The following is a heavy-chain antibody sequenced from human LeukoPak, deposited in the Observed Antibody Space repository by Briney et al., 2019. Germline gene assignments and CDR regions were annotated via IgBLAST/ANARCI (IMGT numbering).Heavy chain of an antibody. CDR3: ARESITMIVVVSAPHDAFDI. CDR2: IYYSGST. CDR1: GGSISSGGYY. V-gene: IGHV4-31*03. J-gene: IGHJ3*02. Sequence: SQTLSLTCTVSGGSISSGGYYWSWIRQHPGKGLEWIGYIYYSGSTYYNPSLKSRVTISVDTSKNQFSLKLSSVTAADTAVYYCARESITMIVVVSAPHDAFDIWGQGTMLTVSS. D-gene: IGHD3-22*01.